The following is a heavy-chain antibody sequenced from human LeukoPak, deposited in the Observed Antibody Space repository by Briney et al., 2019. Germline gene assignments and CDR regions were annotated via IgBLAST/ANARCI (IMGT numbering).Heavy chain of an antibody. D-gene: IGHD3/OR15-3a*01. CDR3: ARRRDFIDY. CDR2: SSSSGTTI. J-gene: IGHJ4*02. CDR1: GFTLSDYY. V-gene: IGHV3-11*01. Sequence: GGSLRLSCAASGFTLSDYYMSWIRQAPGKGLEWVSYSSSSGTTIYYADSVKGRFAISRDNAKNSLYLQMNSLRAEDTAVYYCARRRDFIDYWGQGTLATVSS.